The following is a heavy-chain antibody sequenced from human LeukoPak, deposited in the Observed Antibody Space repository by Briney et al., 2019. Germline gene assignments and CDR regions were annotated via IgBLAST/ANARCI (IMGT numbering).Heavy chain of an antibody. V-gene: IGHV1-2*06. CDR1: GYTFTSYG. D-gene: IGHD3-10*01. CDR2: INPNSGGT. Sequence: ASVKVSCKASGYTFTSYGISWVRQAPGQGLEWMGRINPNSGGTNYAQKFQGRVTMTRDTSISTAYMELSRLRSDDTAVYYCARGPGLLWFGELLNYWGQGTLVTVSS. J-gene: IGHJ4*02. CDR3: ARGPGLLWFGELLNY.